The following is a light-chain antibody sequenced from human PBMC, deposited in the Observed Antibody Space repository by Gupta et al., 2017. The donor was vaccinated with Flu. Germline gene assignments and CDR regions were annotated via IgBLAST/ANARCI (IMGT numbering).Light chain of an antibody. CDR2: EVS. V-gene: IGLV2-8*01. CDR1: TSDVGGYNY. CDR3: SSYAGSNNLV. Sequence: TTSDVGGYNYVSWYQQHPGKAPKLMIYEVSKRPSGVPDRFSGSKSGNTASLTASGLQAEDEADYYCSSYAGSNNLVFGGGTKLTVL. J-gene: IGLJ2*01.